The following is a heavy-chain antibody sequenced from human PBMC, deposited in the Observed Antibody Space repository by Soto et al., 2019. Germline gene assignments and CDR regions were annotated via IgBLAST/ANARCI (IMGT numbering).Heavy chain of an antibody. CDR1: GDSVSSVSYY. J-gene: IGHJ4*02. CDR2: IYYSGRT. Sequence: SSETLYLPCTVSGDSVSSVSYYYTWIRQPPGKGLEWIGYIYYSGRTKYNLSLKSRVTISLDTSKNQFSLKLSSVTAADTAVYYCARDGQDILTGYYSDYCGQGALVTVSS. V-gene: IGHV4-61*01. CDR3: ARDGQDILTGYYSDY. D-gene: IGHD3-9*01.